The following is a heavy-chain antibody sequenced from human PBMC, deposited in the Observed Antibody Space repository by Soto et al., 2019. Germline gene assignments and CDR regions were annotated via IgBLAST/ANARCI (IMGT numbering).Heavy chain of an antibody. J-gene: IGHJ5*02. V-gene: IGHV4-39*02. Sequence: SETLSLTCTVSGDSINQGGRYWGWIRQPPGRGLEWIGGINYLWTTFYNPSLRSRVTMSIDTSKNFFSLKLTSVSAADTALYYCTRLLTPYDVPGPNWLGPWGQGTQVTVSS. D-gene: IGHD5-12*01. CDR3: TRLLTPYDVPGPNWLGP. CDR1: GDSINQGGRY. CDR2: INYLWTT.